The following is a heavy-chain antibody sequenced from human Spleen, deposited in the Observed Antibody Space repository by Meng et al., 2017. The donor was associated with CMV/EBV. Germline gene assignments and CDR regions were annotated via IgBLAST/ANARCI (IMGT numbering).Heavy chain of an antibody. CDR2: INRDGSYS. CDR3: ARELFNSGGSLEAYFDP. V-gene: IGHV3-74*01. Sequence: GGSLRLSCAASGFTFSTFWMHWVRQAPGKGLVWVSHINRDGSYSNYADSAKGRFAISRDKAKNTVYLQMNSLRAEDTAVYYCARELFNSGGSLEAYFDPWGQGTLVTVSS. J-gene: IGHJ5*02. CDR1: GFTFSTFW. D-gene: IGHD2-15*01.